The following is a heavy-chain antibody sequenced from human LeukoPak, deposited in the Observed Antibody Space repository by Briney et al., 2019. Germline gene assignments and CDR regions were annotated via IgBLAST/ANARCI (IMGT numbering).Heavy chain of an antibody. CDR1: GYTFTGYY. CDR3: ARDYSGYPGGWFDP. V-gene: IGHV1-2*02. J-gene: IGHJ5*02. CDR2: INPNSGST. Sequence: AASVKLSCKASGYTFTGYYLHCVRHPAAQELEWMGWINPNSGSTNYEQKFQGRVTMSRDTSISTAYMGLSRLRSDDTAVYYCARDYSGYPGGWFDPWGQGTLVTVSS. D-gene: IGHD5-12*01.